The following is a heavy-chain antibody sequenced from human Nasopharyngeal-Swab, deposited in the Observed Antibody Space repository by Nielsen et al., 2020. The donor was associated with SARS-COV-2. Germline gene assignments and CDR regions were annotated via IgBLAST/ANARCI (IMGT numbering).Heavy chain of an antibody. V-gene: IGHV3-48*02. J-gene: IGHJ4*02. CDR3: AAARAGY. CDR2: ISSSSSTI. D-gene: IGHD6-6*01. CDR1: GFTFSSYS. Sequence: GESLKISCAASGFTFSSYSMNWVRQAPGKGLEWVSYISSSSSTIYYADSVKGRFTISRDNAKNSLYPQMNSLRDEDTAVYYCAAARAGYWGQGTLVTVSS.